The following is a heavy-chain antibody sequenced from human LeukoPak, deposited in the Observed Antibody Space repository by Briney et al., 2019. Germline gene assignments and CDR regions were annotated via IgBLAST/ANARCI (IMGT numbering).Heavy chain of an antibody. CDR2: IYYCGYT. Sequence: SETLSLTRTVSGGSISSSGYYWGWIRQPPGKGLEWVGSIYYCGYTYYHASLKSRVTISVDTSKNQFSLKMRSVTAADTDVYYCARLGTAAPSYYYYGLDVWGQGTTVTVSS. J-gene: IGHJ6*02. D-gene: IGHD6-13*01. V-gene: IGHV4-39*01. CDR1: GGSISSSGYY. CDR3: ARLGTAAPSYYYYGLDV.